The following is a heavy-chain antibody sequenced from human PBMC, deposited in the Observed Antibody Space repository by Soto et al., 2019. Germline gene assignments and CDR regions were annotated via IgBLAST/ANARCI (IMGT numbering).Heavy chain of an antibody. D-gene: IGHD3-10*01. CDR3: ARDELGAFDF. J-gene: IGHJ4*02. V-gene: IGHV1-69*08. Sequence: QVQLVQSGAEEKKPGSSVNVSCKASGGPFSSYTIGWVRQAPGQGLEWMGKIIPIVAITNYTPKFQDRVTITADISTSTSYMVLSSLRSDDTAVYYCARDELGAFDFGGQGTLVTVSS. CDR1: GGPFSSYT. CDR2: IIPIVAIT.